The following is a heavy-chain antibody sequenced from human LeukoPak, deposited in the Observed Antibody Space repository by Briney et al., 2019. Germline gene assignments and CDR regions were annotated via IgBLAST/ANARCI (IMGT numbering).Heavy chain of an antibody. CDR3: AREYSTSSTAFDI. V-gene: IGHV4-34*01. CDR2: INHSGNT. D-gene: IGHD6-6*01. Sequence: SETLSLTCAVYGGSFRGYYWSWIRQSPGKGLEWIGEINHSGNTNYNPSLKSRVTISIDTSKNQLSLKLSSVTAADTAVYYCAREYSTSSTAFDIWGQGTMVTVSS. J-gene: IGHJ3*02. CDR1: GGSFRGYY.